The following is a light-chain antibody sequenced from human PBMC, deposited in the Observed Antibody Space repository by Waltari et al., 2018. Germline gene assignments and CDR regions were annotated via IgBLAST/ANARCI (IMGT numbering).Light chain of an antibody. Sequence: DIQMTQSPSSLSASVGDRVTINCKSSQDNITYLNWYQQKPGKPPRLLIYGASNLETGVPSRFTGSGSGTDFTFTITSLQPEDFATYYCQQYDLLPLTFGGGTKVEIK. CDR2: GAS. J-gene: IGKJ4*01. CDR3: QQYDLLPLT. CDR1: QDNITY. V-gene: IGKV1-33*01.